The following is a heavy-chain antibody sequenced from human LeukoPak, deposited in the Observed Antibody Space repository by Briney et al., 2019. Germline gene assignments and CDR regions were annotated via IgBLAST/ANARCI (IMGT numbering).Heavy chain of an antibody. Sequence: ASVKVSCKASGYTFTGYYMHWVRQAPGQGLEWMGWISAYNGNTNYAQKLQGRVTMTTDTSTSTAYMELRSLRSDDTAVYYCAASLWETYGYFDYWGQGTLVTVSS. D-gene: IGHD1-26*01. CDR2: ISAYNGNT. CDR3: AASLWETYGYFDY. J-gene: IGHJ4*02. V-gene: IGHV1-18*04. CDR1: GYTFTGYY.